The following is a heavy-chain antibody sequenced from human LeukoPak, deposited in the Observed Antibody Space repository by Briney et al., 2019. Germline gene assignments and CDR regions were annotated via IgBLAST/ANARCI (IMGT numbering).Heavy chain of an antibody. CDR2: IYYSGST. D-gene: IGHD5-18*01. J-gene: IGHJ4*02. Sequence: SETPSLTCTVSGGSISSSSYYWGWIRQPPGKGLEWIGSIYYSGSTYYNPSLKSRVTISVDTSKNQFSLKLSSVTAADTAVYYCARQLRIQLWEYYFDYWGQGTLVTVSS. CDR1: GGSISSSSYY. CDR3: ARQLRIQLWEYYFDY. V-gene: IGHV4-39*01.